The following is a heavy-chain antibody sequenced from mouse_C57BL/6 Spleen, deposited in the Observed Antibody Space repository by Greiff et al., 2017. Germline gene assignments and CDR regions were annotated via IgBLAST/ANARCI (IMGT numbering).Heavy chain of an antibody. CDR3: AREVFITTVVATGAMDY. CDR1: GYTFTSYG. J-gene: IGHJ4*01. CDR2: ISPRSGNT. V-gene: IGHV1-81*01. Sequence: QVQLKESGAELARPGASVKLSCKASGYTFTSYGISWVKQRTGQGLEWIGEISPRSGNTYYNEKFKGKATLTADNSSSTAYMELRSLTSEDSAVYFCAREVFITTVVATGAMDYWGQGTSVTVSS. D-gene: IGHD1-1*01.